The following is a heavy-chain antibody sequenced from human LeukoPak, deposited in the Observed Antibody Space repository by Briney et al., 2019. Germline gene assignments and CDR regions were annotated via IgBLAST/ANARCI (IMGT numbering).Heavy chain of an antibody. Sequence: GGSLRLSCAASGFTFSSYAMRWVRQATGKGLEWVSAISGSGGSTYYADSVKGRFTISIDNSNNTLYLQMNSLRVEDPAVYYCAKALHQYCSSTSCYFGDAFDIWGQGTMVTVSS. CDR1: GFTFSSYA. V-gene: IGHV3-23*01. J-gene: IGHJ3*02. CDR2: ISGSGGST. D-gene: IGHD2-2*01. CDR3: AKALHQYCSSTSCYFGDAFDI.